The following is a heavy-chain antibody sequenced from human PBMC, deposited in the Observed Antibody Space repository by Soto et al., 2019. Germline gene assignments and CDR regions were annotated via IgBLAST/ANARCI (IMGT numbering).Heavy chain of an antibody. J-gene: IGHJ4*02. Sequence: AASVKVSCKASGYTFTSYGISWVRQAPGQGLEWMGWISAYNGNTNHAQKLQGRVTMTTDTSTSTAYMELRSLRSDDTAVYYCARDDQYYYDSSGYSTTSVPYYWGQGTLVTVSS. CDR1: GYTFTSYG. CDR3: ARDDQYYYDSSGYSTTSVPYY. CDR2: ISAYNGNT. D-gene: IGHD3-22*01. V-gene: IGHV1-18*01.